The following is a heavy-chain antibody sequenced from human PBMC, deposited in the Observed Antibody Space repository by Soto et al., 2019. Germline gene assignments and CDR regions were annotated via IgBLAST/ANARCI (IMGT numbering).Heavy chain of an antibody. V-gene: IGHV4-4*09. CDR1: GGSVGSNF. D-gene: IGHD2-8*02. CDR2: ISNSGTT. J-gene: IGHJ2*01. Sequence: VRLQESGPGLVTPSGTLSLSCNVSGGSVGSNFWSWIRQPPGKGLEWIGYISNSGTTTYNPSLRSRVTLSTDTSKNEISLRLSSVTAADTAVYYCARLVGSYWFFDLWGRGTLVTVSS. CDR3: ARLVGSYWFFDL.